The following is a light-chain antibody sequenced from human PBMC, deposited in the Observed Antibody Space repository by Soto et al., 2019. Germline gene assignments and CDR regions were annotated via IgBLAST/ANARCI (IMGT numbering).Light chain of an antibody. V-gene: IGKV3D-15*01. CDR2: GAS. J-gene: IGKJ5*01. CDR3: QQYNNWPPIT. CDR1: QSVSSK. Sequence: EVVLTQSPDTVSLSPGERATLSCRASQSVSSKLAWYQQKPGQAPRLLIYGASTRATGIPARFSGSGSGTEFTLSISSLQSEDFAVYYCQQYNNWPPITFGQGTRLEIK.